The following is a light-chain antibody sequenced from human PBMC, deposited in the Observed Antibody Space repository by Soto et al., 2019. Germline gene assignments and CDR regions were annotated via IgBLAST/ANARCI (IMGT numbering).Light chain of an antibody. V-gene: IGKV3-20*01. Sequence: EILLTQSPCILSLSPGERASLSCGASQSISSSFLAWYQQKPGHAPRLLIYAASSRAAGIPDRFSSTGSETDFTTTISRLAPEDFAVYYCQQYGSSGTFGQGTKVDIK. CDR1: QSISSSF. CDR3: QQYGSSGT. J-gene: IGKJ1*01. CDR2: AAS.